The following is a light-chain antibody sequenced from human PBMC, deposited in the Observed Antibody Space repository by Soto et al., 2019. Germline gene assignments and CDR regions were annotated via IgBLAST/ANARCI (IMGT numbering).Light chain of an antibody. CDR3: QVWDSSSDHGV. Sequence: SYELTQPPSVSVAPGKTARITCGGNNNGSKSVHWYQQKPGQAPVLVIYYDSDRPSGIPERFSGSNSGNTATLTISRVEAGDEADYYCQVWDSSSDHGVFGGGTKLTVL. CDR2: YDS. J-gene: IGLJ3*02. V-gene: IGLV3-21*04. CDR1: NNGSKS.